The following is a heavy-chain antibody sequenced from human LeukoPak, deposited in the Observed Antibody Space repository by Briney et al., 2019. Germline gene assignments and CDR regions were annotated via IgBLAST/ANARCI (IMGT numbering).Heavy chain of an antibody. CDR3: AELGITMIGGV. D-gene: IGHD3-10*02. J-gene: IGHJ6*04. CDR2: ISSSGSTI. CDR1: GFTFSSYE. V-gene: IGHV3-48*03. Sequence: PGGSLRLSCAASGFTFSSYEMNWVRQARGQGLEWVSYISSSGSTIYYADSVKGRFTISRDNAKNSLYLQMNSLRAEDTAVYYCAELGITMIGGVWGKGTTVTISS.